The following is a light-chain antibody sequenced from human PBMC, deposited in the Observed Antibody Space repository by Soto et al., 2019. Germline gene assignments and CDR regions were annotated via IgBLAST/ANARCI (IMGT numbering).Light chain of an antibody. CDR2: EVT. Sequence: QSVLTQPASVSGSPGQSITIPCTGTSNDVGGFNFVSWFQRHPGKAPKLIIYEVTHRPSGISSRFSGSKSGNTASLTISGLQAEDEADYFCSSYISITTLFVFGTGTKVTVL. CDR1: SNDVGGFNF. J-gene: IGLJ1*01. CDR3: SSYISITTLFV. V-gene: IGLV2-14*01.